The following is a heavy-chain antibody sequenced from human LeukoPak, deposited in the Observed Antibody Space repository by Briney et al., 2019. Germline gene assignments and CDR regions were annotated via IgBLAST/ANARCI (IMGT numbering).Heavy chain of an antibody. CDR3: ARAGDNTGYYSFVDV. CDR2: VSYSGTT. V-gene: IGHV4-39*07. J-gene: IGHJ6*02. D-gene: IGHD3-22*01. Sequence: SETLSLTCTVSGGSISGGTYYWGWIRQPPGKGLEWIGTVSYSGTTYYKSSLKSRVTVSLDTSKNQFSLNLGSVTAADTAVYYCARAGDNTGYYSFVDVWGQGTTVTVSS. CDR1: GGSISGGTYY.